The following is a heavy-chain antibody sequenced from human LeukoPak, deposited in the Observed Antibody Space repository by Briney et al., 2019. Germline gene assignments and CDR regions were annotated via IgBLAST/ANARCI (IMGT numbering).Heavy chain of an antibody. CDR2: IYSGGST. CDR1: GFTVSSNY. Sequence: PGGSPRLSCAASGFTVSSNYMSWVRQAPGKGLEWVSVIYSGGSTYYADSVKGRFTISRDNSKNTLYLQMNSLRAEDTAVYYCARSPQYSSGPFDYWGQGTLVTVSS. D-gene: IGHD6-19*01. V-gene: IGHV3-53*01. CDR3: ARSPQYSSGPFDY. J-gene: IGHJ4*02.